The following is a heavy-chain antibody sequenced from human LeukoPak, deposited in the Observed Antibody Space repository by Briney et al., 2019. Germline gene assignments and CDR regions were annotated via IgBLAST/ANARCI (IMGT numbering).Heavy chain of an antibody. J-gene: IGHJ6*02. Sequence: SETLSLTCTVSGGSISSHHWSWIRQPAGKGLEWIGRMYTSGSTNYNPSLKSRVTMSVNTSKNQFSLKMSSVTAADTAVYYCARDRIAAAGTIRCYYGMDVWGQGTTVTVSS. CDR1: GGSISSHH. CDR3: ARDRIAAAGTIRCYYGMDV. CDR2: MYTSGST. D-gene: IGHD6-13*01. V-gene: IGHV4-4*07.